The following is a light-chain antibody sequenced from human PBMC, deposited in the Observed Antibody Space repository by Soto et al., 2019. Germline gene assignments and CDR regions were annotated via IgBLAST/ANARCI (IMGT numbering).Light chain of an antibody. Sequence: EIVLTQSPGTLSLSPGERATLSCRASQSVSSSTSLAWYQQKTGQAPRLLIYGAFSRAVGVPDRFSGSGSGTDFTLTINRLEPEDFAVYYCQQYGDSPLTFCGGTKVE. CDR2: GAF. CDR1: QSVSSSTS. V-gene: IGKV3-20*01. J-gene: IGKJ4*01. CDR3: QQYGDSPLT.